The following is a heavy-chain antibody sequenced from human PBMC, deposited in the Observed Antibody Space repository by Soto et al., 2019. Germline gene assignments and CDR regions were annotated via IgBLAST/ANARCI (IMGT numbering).Heavy chain of an antibody. D-gene: IGHD3-22*01. CDR1: GFTSSSYG. Sequence: GGSLRLSCAASGFTSSSYGMHWVRQAPGKGLEWAALISYDGSNKYYADSVKGRFTISRDNSKNTLYLQMISLRAEDTAVYYCAKGYDSSGFYYFDYWGQGTLVTVSS. J-gene: IGHJ4*02. CDR2: ISYDGSNK. CDR3: AKGYDSSGFYYFDY. V-gene: IGHV3-30*18.